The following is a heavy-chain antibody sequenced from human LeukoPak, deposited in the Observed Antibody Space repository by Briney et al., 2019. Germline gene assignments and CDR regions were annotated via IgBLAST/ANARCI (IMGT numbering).Heavy chain of an antibody. Sequence: SETLSLTCTVSGGSISSSSYYWGWIRQPPGKGLEWIGSIYYSGSTYYNPSLKSRVTISVDTSKNQFSLKLSSVTATDTAVYYCARGGCSSTSCYTGSWFDPWGQGTLVTVSS. J-gene: IGHJ5*02. V-gene: IGHV4-39*07. CDR2: IYYSGST. CDR1: GGSISSSSYY. CDR3: ARGGCSSTSCYTGSWFDP. D-gene: IGHD2-2*02.